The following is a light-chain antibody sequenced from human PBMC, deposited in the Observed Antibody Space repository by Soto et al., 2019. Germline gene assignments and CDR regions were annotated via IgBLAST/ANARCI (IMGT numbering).Light chain of an antibody. Sequence: DSQMTQSPSSLSASVGDRVTITCRASQGISNYLAWYQQKPGKVPKLLIYAASTLQSGVPSRFSGSGSGTDFSLTISSLQPEDVATYCCQKYNSAPGAFGPGTKVDIK. J-gene: IGKJ3*01. CDR1: QGISNY. CDR2: AAS. CDR3: QKYNSAPGA. V-gene: IGKV1-27*01.